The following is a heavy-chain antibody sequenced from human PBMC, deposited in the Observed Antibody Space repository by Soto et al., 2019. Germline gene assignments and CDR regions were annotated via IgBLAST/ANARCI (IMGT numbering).Heavy chain of an antibody. CDR3: ARDLKVAAAGTGYYYYGMDV. V-gene: IGHV3-21*01. CDR2: ISRSSSNI. D-gene: IGHD6-13*01. Sequence: EVQLVESGGRLVKPGGSLRLSCAASGFNFSSYIMNWVREAPGKGLEWVSSISRSSSNIYYVDSVKGRFTISRDNAKNSLYLQMNSLRAEDTAVYYCARDLKVAAAGTGYYYYGMDVWGQGTTVTVSS. J-gene: IGHJ6*02. CDR1: GFNFSSYI.